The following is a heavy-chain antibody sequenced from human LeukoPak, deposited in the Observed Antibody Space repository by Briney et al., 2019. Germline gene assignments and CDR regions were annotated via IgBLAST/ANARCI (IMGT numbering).Heavy chain of an antibody. CDR2: IYYSGST. CDR3: ASRETGDYHLDY. D-gene: IGHD7-27*01. V-gene: IGHV4-59*01. CDR1: GGSISSYY. Sequence: PSETLSLTCTVSGGSISSYYWSWIRQPPGKGLEWIGYIYYSGSTNYNPSLKSRVTISVDTSKNQFSLKLSSVTAADTAVYYCASRETGDYHLDYWGQGTLVTVSS. J-gene: IGHJ4*02.